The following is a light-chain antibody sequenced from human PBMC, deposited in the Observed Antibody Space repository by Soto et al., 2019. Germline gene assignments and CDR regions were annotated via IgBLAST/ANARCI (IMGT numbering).Light chain of an antibody. V-gene: IGKV3-20*01. CDR1: QSVSRND. J-gene: IGKJ4*01. Sequence: EIVLTQSPGTLSLSPGDSATLSCRASQSVSRNDLAWYQQKPGQAPRLLIFDASSRATGIPDRFSGSGSETDFTLTISRLEAEDFAVYHCQQYGTSPLTFGGGTKLEIK. CDR2: DAS. CDR3: QQYGTSPLT.